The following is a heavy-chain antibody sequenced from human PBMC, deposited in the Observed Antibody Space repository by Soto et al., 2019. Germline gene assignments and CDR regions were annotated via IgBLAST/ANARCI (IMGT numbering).Heavy chain of an antibody. V-gene: IGHV4-39*07. CDR3: ARTVYWSDGLNFDY. CDR2: IYAGGSA. D-gene: IGHD1-1*01. Sequence: SETLSLTCTVSGASISPGSYYWAWIRQPPGQGLEWIGTIYAGGSAYYNPSLNSRVTMPVDMSKNQLSLEVRSVTAADTALYYCARTVYWSDGLNFDYWGQGTPVTVSS. CDR1: GASISPGSYY. J-gene: IGHJ4*02.